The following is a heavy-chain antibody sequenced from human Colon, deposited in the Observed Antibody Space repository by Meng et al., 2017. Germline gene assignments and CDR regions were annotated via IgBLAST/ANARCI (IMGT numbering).Heavy chain of an antibody. CDR2: VYHRGDT. CDR3: GRDQGRELINH. V-gene: IGHV4-4*02. Sequence: QVPLQWSGPGLVHPSGTLSLTCTVSGDSISSDIGWSWVRQPPGKGLEWIGEVYHRGDTNYNPSLKSRVDISVDKSKNQFYLSLFSVTAADTAVYYCGRDQGRELINHWGQGTLVTVSS. CDR1: GDSISSDIG. J-gene: IGHJ4*02. D-gene: IGHD1-7*01.